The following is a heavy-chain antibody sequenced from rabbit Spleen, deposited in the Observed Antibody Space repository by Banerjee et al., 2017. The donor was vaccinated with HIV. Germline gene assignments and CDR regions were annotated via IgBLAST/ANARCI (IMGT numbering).Heavy chain of an antibody. CDR1: GFSFTSNSY. CDR2: IDTGSSGFT. V-gene: IGHV1S40*01. J-gene: IGHJ6*01. CDR3: ARDSGTSFSSYGMDL. Sequence: QSLEESGGDLVKPGASLTLTCTASGFSFTSNSYMCWVRQAPGKGLEWIACIDTGSSGFTYFASWAKGRFTISKTSSTTVTLQVTSLTAADTATYFCARDSGTSFSSYGMDLWGQGTLVTVS. D-gene: IGHD8-1*01.